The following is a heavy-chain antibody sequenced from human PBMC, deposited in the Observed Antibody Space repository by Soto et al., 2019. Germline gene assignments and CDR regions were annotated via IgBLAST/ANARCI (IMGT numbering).Heavy chain of an antibody. CDR3: TRDGMTTGDT. J-gene: IGHJ4*02. Sequence: PSETLSLTCIVSGVSVTSYTWGRVRQPANKGVGWIGRVFSSVSATYSPSLKSRVRISMDTPENRISLKLDSVTAADAGVYYCTRDGMTTGDTWGPGTLVTVSS. D-gene: IGHD2-21*02. CDR1: GVSVTSYT. CDR2: VFSSVSA. V-gene: IGHV4-4*07.